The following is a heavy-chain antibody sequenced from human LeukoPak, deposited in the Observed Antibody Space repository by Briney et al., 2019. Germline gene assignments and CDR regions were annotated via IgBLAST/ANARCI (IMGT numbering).Heavy chain of an antibody. Sequence: SGPALVKPTQTLTLTCTFSGLSLSTSRMRVSWIRQPPGKALEWLARIDWDDDKFYSTSLKTRLTIYKDTSKNQVVLTMTNMDPVDTATYYCARTTYSYGAQTLDYWGQGTLVTVSS. J-gene: IGHJ4*02. CDR2: IDWDDDK. V-gene: IGHV2-70*04. D-gene: IGHD5-18*01. CDR3: ARTTYSYGAQTLDY. CDR1: GLSLSTSRMR.